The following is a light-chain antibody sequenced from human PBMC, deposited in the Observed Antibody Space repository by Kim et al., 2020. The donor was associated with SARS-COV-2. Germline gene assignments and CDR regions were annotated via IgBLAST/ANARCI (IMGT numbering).Light chain of an antibody. CDR2: SSN. V-gene: IGLV1-44*01. CDR3: AAWDDSLNGVV. CDR1: SSNIGSNT. J-gene: IGLJ2*01. Sequence: ELTQPPSASGTPGQRVTISCSGRSSNIGSNTVNWYQQLPGTAPKLLIYSSNQRPSGVPDRFSGSKSGTSASLAISGLQSEDEADYYCAAWDDSLNGVVFGGGTQLTVL.